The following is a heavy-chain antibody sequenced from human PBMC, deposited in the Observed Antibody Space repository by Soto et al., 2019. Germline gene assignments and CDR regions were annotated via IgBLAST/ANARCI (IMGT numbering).Heavy chain of an antibody. Sequence: SVKVSCKASGGTFSSYAISWVRQAPGQGLEWMGGIIPIFGTRNYAQKFQGRVTITADEATSTAYMELSSLRSEDTAVYYCARENWSGYYSRSSYYYYGMDVWGQGTTVTVSS. J-gene: IGHJ6*02. V-gene: IGHV1-69*13. CDR3: ARENWSGYYSRSSYYYYGMDV. CDR1: GGTFSSYA. D-gene: IGHD3-3*01. CDR2: IIPIFGTR.